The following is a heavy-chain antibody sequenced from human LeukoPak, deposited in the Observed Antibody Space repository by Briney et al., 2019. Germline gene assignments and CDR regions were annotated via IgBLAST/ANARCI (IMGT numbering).Heavy chain of an antibody. CDR2: ISWNGGSI. J-gene: IGHJ4*02. V-gene: IGHV3-9*01. Sequence: GGSLRLSCAASGFTFDDYAMHWVRQAPGKGLEWVSGISWNGGSIGYADSVKGRFTISRDNAKNSLYLQMNSLRAEDTALYYCAKDAYSSGWSYYFDYWGQGTLVTVSS. CDR3: AKDAYSSGWSYYFDY. D-gene: IGHD6-19*01. CDR1: GFTFDDYA.